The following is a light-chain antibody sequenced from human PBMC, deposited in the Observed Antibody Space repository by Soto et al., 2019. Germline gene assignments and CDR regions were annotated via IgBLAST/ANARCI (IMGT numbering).Light chain of an antibody. J-gene: IGKJ1*01. CDR1: QTISNY. Sequence: EVVMTQSPATVSVSPGEGVTLSCRASQTISNYLAWYQQKPGQAPRLLIYGASTRATGVPARFSGGGSGTEFTLTISSLQSEDFAVYYCQQYNNWPLTFGQGTRWIS. CDR3: QQYNNWPLT. CDR2: GAS. V-gene: IGKV3-15*01.